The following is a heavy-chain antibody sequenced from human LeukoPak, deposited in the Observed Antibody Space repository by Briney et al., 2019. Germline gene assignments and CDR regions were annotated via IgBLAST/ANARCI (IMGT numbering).Heavy chain of an antibody. CDR2: ISGSGGST. Sequence: PGGSLRLSCAASGFTSSSYAMSWVRQAPGKGLEWVSAISGSGGSTYYADSVKGRFTISRDNSKNTLYLQMNSLRAEDTAVYYCAKDHRYPYDFWSGYPDYWGQGTLVTVSS. CDR3: AKDHRYPYDFWSGYPDY. CDR1: GFTSSSYA. J-gene: IGHJ4*02. D-gene: IGHD3-3*01. V-gene: IGHV3-23*01.